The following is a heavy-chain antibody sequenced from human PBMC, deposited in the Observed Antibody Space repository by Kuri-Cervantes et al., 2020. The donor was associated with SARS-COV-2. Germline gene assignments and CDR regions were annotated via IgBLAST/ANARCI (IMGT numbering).Heavy chain of an antibody. Sequence: GGSLRLSCAASGFTFSSYSMNWVRQAPGKGLEWVSSISSSSSYIYYADSVKGRFTISRDNSKNTLYLQMNSLRAEDTAVYYCARTKVAYTAMVGFDYWGQGTLVTGSS. V-gene: IGHV3-21*01. J-gene: IGHJ4*02. CDR2: ISSSSSYI. CDR3: ARTKVAYTAMVGFDY. D-gene: IGHD5-18*01. CDR1: GFTFSSYS.